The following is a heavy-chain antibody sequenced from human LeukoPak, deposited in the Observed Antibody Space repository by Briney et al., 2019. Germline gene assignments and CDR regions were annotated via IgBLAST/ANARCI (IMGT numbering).Heavy chain of an antibody. CDR1: GYTFTGYY. CDR2: INPNGGGT. J-gene: IGHJ4*02. CDR3: ARDQYDILTGYYN. V-gene: IGHV1-2*06. Sequence: GASVKVSCKASGYTFTGYYMHWVRQAPGQGLEWMGRINPNGGGTNYAQKFQGRVTMTRDTSISTAYMELSRLRSDDTAVYYCARDQYDILTGYYNWGQGTLVTVSS. D-gene: IGHD3-9*01.